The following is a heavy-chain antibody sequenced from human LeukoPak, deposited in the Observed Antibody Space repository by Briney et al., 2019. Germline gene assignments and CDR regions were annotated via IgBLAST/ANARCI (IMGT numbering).Heavy chain of an antibody. Sequence: PSETLSLTCTVSGGSISSSSYYWGWIRQPPGKGLEWIGSIYYSGSTYYNPSLKSRVTISVDTSKNQFSLKLSSVTAADTAVYYCARVKSSTIYIWDWGGYYFDYWGQGTLVTVSS. CDR3: ARVKSSTIYIWDWGGYYFDY. V-gene: IGHV4-39*07. J-gene: IGHJ4*02. CDR2: IYYSGST. D-gene: IGHD2-2*01. CDR1: GGSISSSSYY.